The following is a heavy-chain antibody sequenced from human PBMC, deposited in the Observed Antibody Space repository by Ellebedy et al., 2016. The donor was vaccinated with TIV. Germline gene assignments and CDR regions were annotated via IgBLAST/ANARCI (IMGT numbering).Heavy chain of an antibody. CDR2: IRGDNGDR. Sequence: AASVKVSCKTSGYPFLNYGISWVRQAPGQGLEWMGWIRGDNGDRKYAQKFQGRVTMTTDTSTTTAYMELMSLRSDDTAVYYCARDAFTTFFFWGQGTLVTVSS. CDR1: GYPFLNYG. V-gene: IGHV1-18*01. J-gene: IGHJ4*02. D-gene: IGHD1-1*01. CDR3: ARDAFTTFFF.